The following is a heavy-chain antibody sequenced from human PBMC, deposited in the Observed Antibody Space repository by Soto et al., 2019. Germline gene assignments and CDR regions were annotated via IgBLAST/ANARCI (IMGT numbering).Heavy chain of an antibody. Sequence: PGGSLRLSCAASGFTFSSYAMHWVRQAPGKGLEWVAVISYDGSNKYYADSVKGRFTISRDNAKNTLYLQMDSLRAEDTAVYYCAKEGESDASQLFDYWGLGTLVTVSS. CDR3: AKEGESDASQLFDY. CDR1: GFTFSSYA. V-gene: IGHV3-30-3*01. D-gene: IGHD3-10*01. CDR2: ISYDGSNK. J-gene: IGHJ4*02.